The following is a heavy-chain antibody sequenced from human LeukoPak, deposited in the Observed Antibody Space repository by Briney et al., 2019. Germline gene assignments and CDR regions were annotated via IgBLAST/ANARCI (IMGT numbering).Heavy chain of an antibody. CDR2: INPDSGGP. Sequence: ASVKVSCKTSGYTFTDYYMHWVRQAPGHGLEWMGWINPDSGGPKYAQKFQGRVTMTRDTSISTAYMELSRLRSDDTAVYYCARESRGILNYFDFWGQGTLVTVSS. CDR1: GYTFTDYY. V-gene: IGHV1-2*02. D-gene: IGHD6-13*01. CDR3: ARESRGILNYFDF. J-gene: IGHJ4*02.